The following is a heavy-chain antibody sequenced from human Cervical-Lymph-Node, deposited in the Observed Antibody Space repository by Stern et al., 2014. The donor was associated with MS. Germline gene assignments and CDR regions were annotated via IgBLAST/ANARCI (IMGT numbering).Heavy chain of an antibody. J-gene: IGHJ5*02. CDR1: GGSVSRRSDY. V-gene: IGHV4-39*01. D-gene: IGHD2-2*01. CDR2: IPHSGRT. Sequence: QLQLQESGPGLVKPSETVSLTCSVSGGSVSRRSDYWDWIRQTPGKGLEWIGSIPHSGRTYYNPSLKSRVTISVDTSKTQFSLNLSSVTAADTSVFFCARRPRIVELPDAYNWFDPWGPGTLVTVSS. CDR3: ARRPRIVELPDAYNWFDP.